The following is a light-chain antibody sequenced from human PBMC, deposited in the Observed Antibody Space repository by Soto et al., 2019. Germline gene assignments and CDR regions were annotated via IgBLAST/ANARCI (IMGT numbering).Light chain of an antibody. J-gene: IGLJ2*01. CDR3: AAWDDSLDGPV. CDR2: SNN. Sequence: QSVLTQPHSASGTPGQRVTISCSGSISHIASNVVNWYQQLPGTAPKLLIYSNNQRPSGVPDRFSGSKSGTSASLAISGLQSEDEADYYCAAWDDSLDGPVFGGGTKLTVL. V-gene: IGLV1-44*01. CDR1: ISHIASNV.